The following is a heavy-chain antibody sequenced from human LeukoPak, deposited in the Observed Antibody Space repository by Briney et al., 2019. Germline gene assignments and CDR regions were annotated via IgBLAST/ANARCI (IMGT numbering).Heavy chain of an antibody. Sequence: ASVKVSCKASGYTFSTYDINWVRQDTRQRLEWMGWMNTNGGNTGYTQKFQGRVTMTRNTSISTAYMELSSLRSEDTAVYYCARVKFSGYDRRIDCWGQGTLVTVSS. CDR1: GYTFSTYD. CDR3: ARVKFSGYDRRIDC. CDR2: MNTNGGNT. V-gene: IGHV1-8*01. J-gene: IGHJ4*02. D-gene: IGHD5-12*01.